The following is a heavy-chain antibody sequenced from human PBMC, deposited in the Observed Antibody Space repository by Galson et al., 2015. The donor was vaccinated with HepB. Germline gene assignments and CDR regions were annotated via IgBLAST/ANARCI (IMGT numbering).Heavy chain of an antibody. CDR2: TYYRSKWYN. J-gene: IGHJ4*02. CDR1: GDSVASNSAA. D-gene: IGHD2-2*01. Sequence: AISGDSVASNSAAWNWIRQSPSRGLEWLGRTYYRSKWYNDYAVSVKSRITINPDTSKNQFSLQLSSLTPEDTAVYFCARERGETADFDYWGQGTLVTVSS. V-gene: IGHV6-1*01. CDR3: ARERGETADFDY.